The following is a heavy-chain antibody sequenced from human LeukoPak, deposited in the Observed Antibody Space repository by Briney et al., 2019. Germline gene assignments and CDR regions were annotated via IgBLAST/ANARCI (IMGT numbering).Heavy chain of an antibody. CDR3: ARDARNYGF. V-gene: IGHV4-59*13. CDR1: GGSISSYY. Sequence: SETLSLTCTVSGGSISSYYWSWIRQPPGKGLEWIGNIYYSGSTNYNPSLKSRVTISVDTSKNQFSLKLSSVTAADTAVYFCARDARNYGFWGQGRMVTVSS. J-gene: IGHJ3*01. CDR2: IYYSGST. D-gene: IGHD1-7*01.